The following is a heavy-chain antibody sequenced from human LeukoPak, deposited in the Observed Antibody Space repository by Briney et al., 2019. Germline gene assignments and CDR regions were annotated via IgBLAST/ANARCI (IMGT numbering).Heavy chain of an antibody. V-gene: IGHV3-33*01. CDR1: GFTLRSYG. CDR3: ARDWGSGNSYYFDY. D-gene: IGHD3-10*01. Sequence: PGRSLRLSCAPSGFTLRSYGVHWVRQAPGKGVEWVAVIWYDGNNKYYADSVKGRFTISRDNSKNTLYLQMNSLRAEDTAVYYCARDWGSGNSYYFDYWGQGTLVTVSS. CDR2: IWYDGNNK. J-gene: IGHJ4*02.